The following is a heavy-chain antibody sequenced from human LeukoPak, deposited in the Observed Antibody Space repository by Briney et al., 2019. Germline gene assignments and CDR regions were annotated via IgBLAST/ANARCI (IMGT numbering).Heavy chain of an antibody. CDR2: IIPTLEIA. J-gene: IGHJ4*02. V-gene: IGHV1-69*04. CDR1: GYTFTSYD. D-gene: IGHD1-14*01. CDR3: ARVISGTWLWF. Sequence: ASVKVSCKASGYTFTSYDISWVRQAPGQGLEWMGRIIPTLEIANYAQKFQGRVTITADKSTSTAYMELSSLRPEDTAVYYCARVISGTWLWFWGQGTLVTVSS.